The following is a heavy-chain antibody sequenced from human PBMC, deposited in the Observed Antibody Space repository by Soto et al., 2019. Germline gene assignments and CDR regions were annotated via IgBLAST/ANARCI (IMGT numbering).Heavy chain of an antibody. D-gene: IGHD3-3*01. CDR2: IIPIFGTA. CDR1: GGTFSSYA. Sequence: SVKVSCKATGGTFSSYAISWVRQAPGQGLEWMGGIIPIFGTANYAQKFQGRVTITADESTSTAYMELSSLRSEDTAVYYCARYYDFWSGSIRGYYYYGMDVWGQGTTVTVSS. CDR3: ARYYDFWSGSIRGYYYYGMDV. V-gene: IGHV1-69*13. J-gene: IGHJ6*02.